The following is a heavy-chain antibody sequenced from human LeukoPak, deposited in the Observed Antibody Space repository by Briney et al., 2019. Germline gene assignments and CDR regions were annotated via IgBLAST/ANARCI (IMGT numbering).Heavy chain of an antibody. D-gene: IGHD2-2*01. V-gene: IGHV1-46*01. J-gene: IGHJ4*02. CDR3: AREVVPPATGFDY. CDR2: INPSGSST. Sequence: ASVKVSCKASGYTFTTYYMHWVRQAPGQGLEWMGIINPSGSSTSYAQKFQGRVTLTRDMSTSTVYMELSSLRSEDTAVYYCAREVVPPATGFDYWGQGTLVTVSS. CDR1: GYTFTTYY.